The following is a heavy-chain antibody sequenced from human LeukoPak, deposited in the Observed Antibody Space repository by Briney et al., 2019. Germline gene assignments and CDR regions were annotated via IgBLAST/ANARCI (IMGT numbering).Heavy chain of an antibody. J-gene: IGHJ4*02. V-gene: IGHV3-7*01. Sequence: SGGSLRLSCAASEFTFSSYWMSWVRQAPGKGLEWVANIKQDGGQIYYLESVKGRFTVSRDNAKNSLYLQMNSLRAEDTAVYYCARAGTTVTPFDYWGQGTLVTVSS. D-gene: IGHD4-11*01. CDR2: IKQDGGQI. CDR1: EFTFSSYW. CDR3: ARAGTTVTPFDY.